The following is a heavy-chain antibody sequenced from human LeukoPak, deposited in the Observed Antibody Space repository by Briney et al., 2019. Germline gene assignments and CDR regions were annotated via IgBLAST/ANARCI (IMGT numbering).Heavy chain of an antibody. D-gene: IGHD1-26*01. CDR1: GFTFSSYW. J-gene: IGHJ3*02. Sequence: GGSLRLSCAASGFTFSSYWMNWARQAPGEGLEWVASINHNGNVNYYVDSVKGRFTISRDNAKNSLYLQMNSLRAEDTAVYYCATPRGSHPRLVFDIWGQGTMVTVSS. V-gene: IGHV3-7*01. CDR3: ATPRGSHPRLVFDI. CDR2: INHNGNVN.